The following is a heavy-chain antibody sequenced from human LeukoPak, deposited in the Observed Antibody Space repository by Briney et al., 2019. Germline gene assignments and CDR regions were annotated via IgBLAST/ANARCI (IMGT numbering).Heavy chain of an antibody. Sequence: SETLSLTCSVSGGSMSNSSWSWIRQPPGKGLEWIAYIYYNGNTNYNPSLTNYNPSLKSRVTISIDTSKNQLSLKMRSVTAADTAVYYCARGGYSWFDPWGPGTLLTVSS. D-gene: IGHD6-25*01. J-gene: IGHJ5*02. V-gene: IGHV4-59*01. CDR1: GGSMSNSS. CDR3: ARGGYSWFDP. CDR2: IYYNGNTNYNPSLT.